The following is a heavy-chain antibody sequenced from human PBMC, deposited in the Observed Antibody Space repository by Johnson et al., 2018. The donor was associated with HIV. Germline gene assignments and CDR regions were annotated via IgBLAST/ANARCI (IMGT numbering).Heavy chain of an antibody. CDR3: ASDPVPAAIRAFDI. CDR1: GFTVSSNY. D-gene: IGHD2-2*01. CDR2: IYSGGGA. V-gene: IGHV3-66*01. Sequence: VQLVESGGGLVQPGGSLRVSCAASGFTVSSNYMSWVRQAPGQGLEWVSVIYSGGGAYYTDSVKGRFTISRDNSKNTLYLQMNSLRAEDTAVYYCASDPVPAAIRAFDIWGQGTMVTVSS. J-gene: IGHJ3*02.